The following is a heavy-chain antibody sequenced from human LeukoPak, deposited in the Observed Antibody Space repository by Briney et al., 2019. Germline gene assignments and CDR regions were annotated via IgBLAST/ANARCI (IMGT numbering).Heavy chain of an antibody. CDR2: ISWNSGSI. CDR1: GFTFDDYA. J-gene: IGHJ6*02. V-gene: IGHV3-9*01. CDR3: AKEKYCSGGSCYSAHYYYYGMDV. D-gene: IGHD2-15*01. Sequence: PGRPLRLSCAASGFTFDDYAMQWVRQAPGKGLEWVSGISWNSGSIGYADSVKGRFTISRDNAKNSLYLQMNSLRAEDTALYYCAKEKYCSGGSCYSAHYYYYGMDVWGQGTTVTVSS.